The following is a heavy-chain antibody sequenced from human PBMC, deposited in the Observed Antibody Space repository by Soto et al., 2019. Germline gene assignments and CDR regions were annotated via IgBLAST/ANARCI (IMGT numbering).Heavy chain of an antibody. CDR1: GYTFTSYG. V-gene: IGHV1-18*01. CDR2: ISAYNGNT. D-gene: IGHD3-22*01. Sequence: QVQLVQSGAEVKKPGASVKVSCKASGYTFTSYGISWVRQAPGQGLEWMGWISAYNGNTNYAQKLQGKVTKTTETSTRTAYMELRSLRSEDTAVYYCSRDDYDSSGYSNAQGDYWGQGTLVTVSS. CDR3: SRDDYDSSGYSNAQGDY. J-gene: IGHJ4*02.